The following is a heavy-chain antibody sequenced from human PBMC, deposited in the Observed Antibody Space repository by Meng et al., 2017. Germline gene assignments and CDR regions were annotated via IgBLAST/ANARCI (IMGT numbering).Heavy chain of an antibody. Sequence: GGSLRLSCAAPGFTFSSYSMNWVRQAPGKGLEWVSSISSSSSYIYYADSVKGRFTISRDNAKNSLYLQMNSLRAEDTAVYYCARDMDCTNGVCYEGDYYYYGMDVWGQGTTVTVSS. CDR2: ISSSSSYI. CDR3: ARDMDCTNGVCYEGDYYYYGMDV. J-gene: IGHJ6*02. D-gene: IGHD2-8*01. CDR1: GFTFSSYS. V-gene: IGHV3-21*01.